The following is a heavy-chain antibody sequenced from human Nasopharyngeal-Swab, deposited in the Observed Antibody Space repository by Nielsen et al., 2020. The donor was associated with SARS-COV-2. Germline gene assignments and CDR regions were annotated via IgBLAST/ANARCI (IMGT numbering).Heavy chain of an antibody. J-gene: IGHJ4*02. CDR1: GFTFSSYW. CDR2: ISPDGSTT. V-gene: IGHV3-74*01. CDR3: TRDFDAATGY. D-gene: IGHD5-18*01. Sequence: GESLKISCAASGFTFSSYWMHWVRQAPGKGLVWVSRISPDGSTTGYADSVKGRFTIPRDNAKSTLYLQINSLRADDTAVYYCTRDFDAATGYWGQGTLVTVSS.